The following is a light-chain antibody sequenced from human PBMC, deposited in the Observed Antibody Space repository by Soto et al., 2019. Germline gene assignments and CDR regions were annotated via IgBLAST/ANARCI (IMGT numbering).Light chain of an antibody. CDR3: NSYAGSNNFYV. J-gene: IGLJ1*01. CDR1: SSDVGGYNY. Sequence: QSALTQPPSASGAPGQSVIISCTGTSSDVGGYNYVSWYQQHPGKAPKLIIYEFSKRPSGVPDRFSGSKSANTASLTVSGLQAEDEADYYFNSYAGSNNFYVFATGTKLTVL. V-gene: IGLV2-8*01. CDR2: EFS.